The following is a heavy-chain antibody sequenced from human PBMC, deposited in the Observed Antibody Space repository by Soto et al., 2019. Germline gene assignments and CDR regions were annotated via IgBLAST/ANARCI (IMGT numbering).Heavy chain of an antibody. CDR2: IYSGGST. D-gene: IGHD6-13*01. CDR1: GFTVSSNY. CDR3: ARDHIAAAGTFDY. J-gene: IGHJ4*02. V-gene: IGHV3-53*01. Sequence: EVQLVESGGGLIQPGGSLRLSCAASGFTVSSNYMSWVRQAPGKGLEWVSVIYSGGSTYYADSVKGRFTISRDNSKNTLYIQMNSLRAEDTAVYYCARDHIAAAGTFDYWGQGTLVTVSS.